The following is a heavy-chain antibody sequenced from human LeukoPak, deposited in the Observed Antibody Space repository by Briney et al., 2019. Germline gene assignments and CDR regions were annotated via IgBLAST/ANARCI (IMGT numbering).Heavy chain of an antibody. V-gene: IGHV4-34*01. D-gene: IGHD6-6*01. CDR1: GGSFSGYY. J-gene: IGHJ4*02. Sequence: PSETLSLTCAVYGGSFSGYYWSWIRQPPGKGLEWIGEINHSGSTNYNPSLKSRVTISVDTSKNQFSLKLSSVTAADTAVYYCASFSSSAKASENDYWGQGTLVTVSS. CDR3: ASFSSSAKASENDY. CDR2: INHSGST.